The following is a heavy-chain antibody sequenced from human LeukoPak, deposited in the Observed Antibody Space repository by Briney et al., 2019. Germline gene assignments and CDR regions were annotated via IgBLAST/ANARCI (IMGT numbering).Heavy chain of an antibody. CDR1: GFTFSSYA. J-gene: IGHJ5*02. D-gene: IGHD3-22*01. V-gene: IGHV3-23*01. CDR2: ISGSGGST. CDR3: AKDRDDYDSSGSNWFAP. Sequence: GGSLRLSCAASGFTFSSYAMSWVRQAPGKGLEWVSAISGSGGSTYYADSVKGRFTISRDNSKNTLYLQMNSLRAEDTAVYYCAKDRDDYDSSGSNWFAPGGQGTLVPVSS.